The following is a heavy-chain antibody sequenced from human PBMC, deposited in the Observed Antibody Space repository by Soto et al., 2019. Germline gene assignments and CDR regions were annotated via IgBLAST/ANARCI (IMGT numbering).Heavy chain of an antibody. V-gene: IGHV1-69*13. CDR2: IIPIFGTA. Sequence: SVMVSCKASGGTFSSYAISWVRQAPGQGLEWMGGIIPIFGTANYAQKFQGRVTITADESTSTAYMQLSSLRSEDTAVYYCARVTFRFLEGAYYYGMDARGHGTTVTVS. CDR3: ARVTFRFLEGAYYYGMDA. D-gene: IGHD3-3*01. CDR1: GGTFSSYA. J-gene: IGHJ6*02.